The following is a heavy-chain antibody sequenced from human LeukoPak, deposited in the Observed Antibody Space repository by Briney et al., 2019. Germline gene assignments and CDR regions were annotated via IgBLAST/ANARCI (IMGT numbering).Heavy chain of an antibody. CDR1: SGSIGSSSNY. V-gene: IGHV4-39*02. CDR3: ARASFNVVFGNWFDP. D-gene: IGHD2-8*01. CDR2: VYYSGST. Sequence: SETLSRTCTVSSGSIGSSSNYWGWIRQAPGKGLEWIGNVYYSGSTFYNPSLKSRVTISVDTSKNHFSLKLRSVTAADTAIYYCARASFNVVFGNWFDPWGQGTLVTVSS. J-gene: IGHJ5*02.